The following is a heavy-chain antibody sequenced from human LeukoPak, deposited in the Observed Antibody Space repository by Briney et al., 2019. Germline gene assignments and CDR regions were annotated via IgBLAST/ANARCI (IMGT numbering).Heavy chain of an antibody. CDR3: AGLRGLGDFDC. D-gene: IGHD3-10*01. Sequence: GGSLRLSCAASGFTFSSYSMNWVRQAPGKGLEWVSSISSSSSYIYYADSVKGRFTISRDNPKNTLYVQMHSLRAEATAVYYCAGLRGLGDFDCWGEGTLVTVS. CDR2: ISSSSSYI. CDR1: GFTFSSYS. J-gene: IGHJ4*02. V-gene: IGHV3-21*01.